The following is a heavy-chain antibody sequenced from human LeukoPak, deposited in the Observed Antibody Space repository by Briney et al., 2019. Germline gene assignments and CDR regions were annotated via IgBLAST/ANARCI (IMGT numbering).Heavy chain of an antibody. CDR2: IIPTFGTA. J-gene: IGHJ4*02. CDR3: TASTMVVTSSFDY. D-gene: IGHD4-23*01. CDR1: GGTFSSYA. Sequence: ASVKVSCKASGGTFSSYAISWVRQAPGQGLEWMGGIIPTFGTANYAQKFQGRVTITTDGSTSTAYMELSSLRSEDTAVYYCTASTMVVTSSFDYWGQGTLVTVSS. V-gene: IGHV1-69*05.